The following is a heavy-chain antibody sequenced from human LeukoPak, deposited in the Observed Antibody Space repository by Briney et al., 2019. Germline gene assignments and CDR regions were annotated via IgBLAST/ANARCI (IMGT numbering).Heavy chain of an antibody. CDR1: GGSISSSSYY. V-gene: IGHV4-39*01. D-gene: IGHD2-2*01. J-gene: IGHJ3*02. CDR2: IHYSGST. CDR3: ARRNVVVPATMARAFDI. Sequence: SETLSLTCTVSGGSISSSSYYWGWIRQPPGKGLEWIAHIHYSGSTYYNPSLKSRVTISVDTSKNQFSLNLSSVTAADTAVYYCARRNVVVPATMARAFDIWGQGTIITVSP.